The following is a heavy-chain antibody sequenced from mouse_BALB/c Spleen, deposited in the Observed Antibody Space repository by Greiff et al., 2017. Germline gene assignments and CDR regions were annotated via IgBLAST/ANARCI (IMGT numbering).Heavy chain of an antibody. CDR2: ISSGGST. CDR3: ARDGYYFYAMDY. J-gene: IGHJ4*01. CDR1: GFTFSSYA. D-gene: IGHD2-3*01. V-gene: IGHV5-6-5*01. Sequence: EVKLMESGGGLVKPGGSLKLSCAASGFTFSSYAMSWVRQTPEKRLEWVASISSGGSTYYPDSVKGRFTISRDNARNILYLQMSSLRSEDTAMYYCARDGYYFYAMDYWGQGTSVTVSS.